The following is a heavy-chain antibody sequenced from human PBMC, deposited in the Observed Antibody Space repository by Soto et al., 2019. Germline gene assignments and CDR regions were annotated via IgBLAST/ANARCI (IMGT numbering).Heavy chain of an antibody. Sequence: DVQLLESGGGLVQPGGSLTLSCAASGFTFSNYAMHWVRQAPGKGLEWVSTIKDSGARTFYLDSVRGRFTISRDNSKDTLYLQMPSLRVEDTALYHCVKVAASYTSCWYANWGQGIRVTVSS. J-gene: IGHJ4*02. CDR2: IKDSGART. D-gene: IGHD6-13*01. V-gene: IGHV3-23*01. CDR1: GFTFSNYA. CDR3: VKVAASYTSCWYAN.